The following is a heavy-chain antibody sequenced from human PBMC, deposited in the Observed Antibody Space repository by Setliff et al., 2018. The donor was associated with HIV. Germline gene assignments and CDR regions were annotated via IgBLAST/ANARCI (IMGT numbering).Heavy chain of an antibody. Sequence: GESLRLSCAASGFSFSNYWMHWVRQAPGKGLVWVSRINTDGSSTLYADSVKGRFTISRDNTKNTLYLQMNSLRAEDTAVYYCVREGWSLLRYFDWRLSYMDVWGKGTTVTVSS. D-gene: IGHD3-9*01. CDR1: GFSFSNYW. CDR3: VREGWSLLRYFDWRLSYMDV. V-gene: IGHV3-74*01. J-gene: IGHJ6*04. CDR2: INTDGSST.